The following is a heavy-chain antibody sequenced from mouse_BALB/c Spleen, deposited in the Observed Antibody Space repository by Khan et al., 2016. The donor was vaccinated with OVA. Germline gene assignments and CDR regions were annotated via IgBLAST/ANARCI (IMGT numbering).Heavy chain of an antibody. CDR2: IYPGTGST. D-gene: IGHD1-1*01. V-gene: IGHV1S132*01. Sequence: QVQLKQSGAELVRPGASVKLSCKTSGYISTSYWIHWGKQRSGQGLAWIARIYPGTGSTYYNEKFKGKATLTADKSSSTAYMQLSSLKSEDSAVYFCARSDYGSTYAMDYWGQGSSVTVSS. CDR1: GYISTSYW. J-gene: IGHJ4*01. CDR3: ARSDYGSTYAMDY.